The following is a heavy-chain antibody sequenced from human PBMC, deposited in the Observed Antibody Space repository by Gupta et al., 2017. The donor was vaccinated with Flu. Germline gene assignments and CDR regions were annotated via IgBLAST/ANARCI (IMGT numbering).Heavy chain of an antibody. D-gene: IGHD6-6*01. Sequence: SFSSHWMSWVRQAPGKGLEWVANIKEDGSEKIYVESVKGRFTISRDNTKNSLYLQMNGLRDEDTALYYCARDSYISSSLLDWGQGTVVTVSS. CDR2: IKEDGSEK. V-gene: IGHV3-7*01. J-gene: IGHJ4*02. CDR3: ARDSYISSSLLD. CDR1: SFSSHW.